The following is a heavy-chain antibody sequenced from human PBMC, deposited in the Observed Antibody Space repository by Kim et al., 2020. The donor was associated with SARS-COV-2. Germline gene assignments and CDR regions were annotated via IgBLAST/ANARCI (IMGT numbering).Heavy chain of an antibody. J-gene: IGHJ4*02. D-gene: IGHD2-15*01. CDR3: ARGLGGPNPQSYYFDY. V-gene: IGHV4-34*01. CDR1: GGSFSGYY. CDR2: INHSGST. Sequence: SETLSLTCAVYGGSFSGYYWSWIRQPPGKGLEWIGEINHSGSTNYNPSLKSRVTISVDTSKNQFSLKLSSVTAADTAVYYCARGLGGPNPQSYYFDYWGQGTLVTVSS.